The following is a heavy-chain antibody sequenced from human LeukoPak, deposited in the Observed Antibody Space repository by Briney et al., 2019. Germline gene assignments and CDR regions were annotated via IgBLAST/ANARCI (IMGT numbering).Heavy chain of an antibody. CDR1: GFTFSGYA. J-gene: IGHJ6*04. CDR2: ISGSGGST. D-gene: IGHD2-2*01. Sequence: PGGSLRLSCAASGFTFSGYAMSWVRQAPGKGLEWVSAISGSGGSTYYAASVKGRFTISRDNSKNTLYLQMNSLRAEDTAVYYCAKDRGYCSSTSCYSDGMDVWGKGTTVTVSS. V-gene: IGHV3-23*01. CDR3: AKDRGYCSSTSCYSDGMDV.